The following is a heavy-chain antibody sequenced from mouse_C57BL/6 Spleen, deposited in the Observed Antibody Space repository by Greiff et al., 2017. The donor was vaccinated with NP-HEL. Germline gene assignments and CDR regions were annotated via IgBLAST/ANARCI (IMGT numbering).Heavy chain of an antibody. Sequence: QVQLQQPGAELVKPGASVKLSCKASGYTFTSYWMHWVKQRPGQGLEWIGMIHPNSGSTNYNEKFKSKATLTVDKSSSTAYMQLSSLTSEDSAVYYCARGGATMVTTEKVGYFDYWGQGTTLTVSS. V-gene: IGHV1-64*01. J-gene: IGHJ2*01. D-gene: IGHD2-2*01. CDR2: IHPNSGST. CDR3: ARGGATMVTTEKVGYFDY. CDR1: GYTFTSYW.